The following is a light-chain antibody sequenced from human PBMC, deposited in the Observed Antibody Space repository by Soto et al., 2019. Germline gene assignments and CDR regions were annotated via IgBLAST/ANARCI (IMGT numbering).Light chain of an antibody. Sequence: QSVLTQPPSASGTPGQTIAISCSGGSSNIGSHTVNWYQQLPGTAPRLLIYSNTQRPSGVPDRFSGSKSGTSASLAISGLQSEYEGDYYCAAWEDRLNGVVFGGGTQL. V-gene: IGLV1-44*01. CDR1: SSNIGSHT. J-gene: IGLJ2*01. CDR2: SNT. CDR3: AAWEDRLNGVV.